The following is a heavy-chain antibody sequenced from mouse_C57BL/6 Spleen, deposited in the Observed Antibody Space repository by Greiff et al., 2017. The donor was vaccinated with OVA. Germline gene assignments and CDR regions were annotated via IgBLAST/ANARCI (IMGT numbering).Heavy chain of an antibody. CDR2: INPNNGGT. CDR1: GYTFTDYN. J-gene: IGHJ1*03. D-gene: IGHD2-3*01. V-gene: IGHV1-18*01. CDR3: ARSVYDGYWYFDV. Sequence: EVQLQESGPELVKPGASVKIPCKASGYTFTDYNMDWVKQSHGKSLEWIGDINPNNGGTIYNQKFKGKATLTVDKSSSTAYMELRSLTSEDTAVYYCARSVYDGYWYFDVWGTGTTVTVSS.